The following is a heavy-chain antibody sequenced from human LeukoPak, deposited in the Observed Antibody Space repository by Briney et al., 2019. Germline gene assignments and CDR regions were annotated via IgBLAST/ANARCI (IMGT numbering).Heavy chain of an antibody. CDR1: GFTFSSYG. Sequence: GGSLRLSCAASGFTFSSYGMHWVRQAPGKGLEWVSGVSGSSGSTYSADSVKGRFTISRDNSKSTLFLQMNSLRAEDTAVYYCAKMARYSYVGVYYFDYWGQGTLVTVSS. CDR2: VSGSSGST. D-gene: IGHD5-18*01. CDR3: AKMARYSYVGVYYFDY. V-gene: IGHV3-23*01. J-gene: IGHJ4*02.